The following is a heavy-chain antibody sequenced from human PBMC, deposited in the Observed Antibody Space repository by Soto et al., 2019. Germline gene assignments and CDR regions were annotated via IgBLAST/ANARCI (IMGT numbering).Heavy chain of an antibody. CDR3: ARGCVV. CDR1: GFNFSMFD. V-gene: IGHV3-48*03. Sequence: QPGGSLRLSCVGSGFNFSMFDMIWVRQGQGGGLGWISLISQGGITTTYADSVRSRFTVSRVNAQNSFFLQMDRLTVEDTGVYYCARGCVVWGQGALVTVS. D-gene: IGHD2-8*01. J-gene: IGHJ4*02. CDR2: ISQGGITT.